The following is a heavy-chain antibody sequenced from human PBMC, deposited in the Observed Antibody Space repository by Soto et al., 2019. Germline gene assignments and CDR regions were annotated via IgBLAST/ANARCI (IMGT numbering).Heavy chain of an antibody. J-gene: IGHJ6*02. V-gene: IGHV1-69*01. CDR1: GGTFSSYA. CDR3: ARDQFLDSSGWLYYYGMDV. CDR2: IIPIFGTA. D-gene: IGHD6-19*01. Sequence: QVQLVQSGAEVKKPGSSVKVSCKASGGTFSSYAISWVRQAPGQGLEWMGGIIPIFGTANYAQKFQGRVTITADESTSTAYMELSSLRSEGTAVYYCARDQFLDSSGWLYYYGMDVWGQGTTVTVSS.